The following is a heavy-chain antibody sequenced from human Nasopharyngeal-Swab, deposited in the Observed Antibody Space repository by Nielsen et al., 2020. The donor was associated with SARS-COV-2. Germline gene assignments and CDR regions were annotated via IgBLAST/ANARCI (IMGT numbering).Heavy chain of an antibody. CDR3: ARGGVGAFDI. V-gene: IGHV3-7*03. J-gene: IGHJ3*02. CDR2: IKQDGSEK. D-gene: IGHD2-15*01. CDR1: GFTFTTYW. Sequence: GESLKISCASSGFTFTTYWMSWVRQAPGKGLEWVASIKQDGSEKYYVDSVKGRFTISRDNAKSSLFLQMNSLRAEDTAVYYCARGGVGAFDIWGQGTMVTVSS.